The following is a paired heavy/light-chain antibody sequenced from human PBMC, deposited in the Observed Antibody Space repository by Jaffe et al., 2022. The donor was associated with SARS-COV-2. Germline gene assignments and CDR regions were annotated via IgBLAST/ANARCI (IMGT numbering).Light chain of an antibody. V-gene: IGKV3-11*01. CDR1: QSVITY. J-gene: IGKJ4*01. Sequence: EIVLTQSPATLSLSPGERATLSCRASQSVITYLAWYQQKPGQAPRLLIYDASNRATGIPARFSGSGSGTDFTLTISSLEPEDFAVYYCQQRSNWLTFGGGTKVEIK. CDR3: QQRSNWLT. CDR2: DAS.
Heavy chain of an antibody. CDR2: IKSKTDGGTT. D-gene: IGHD1-1*01. V-gene: IGHV3-15*01. CDR1: GFTFSNAW. J-gene: IGHJ4*02. CDR3: ATDLLRLERLLYYFAY. Sequence: EVHLVESGGGLVKPGGSLRLSCAASGFTFSNAWMSWVRQAPGKGLEWVGRIKSKTDGGTTDYAAPVKGRFTISRDDSKNTLYLQMNSLKTEDTAVYYCATDLLRLERLLYYFAYWGQGTLVTVSS.